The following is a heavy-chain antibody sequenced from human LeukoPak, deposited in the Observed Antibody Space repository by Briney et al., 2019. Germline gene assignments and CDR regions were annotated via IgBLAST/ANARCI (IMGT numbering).Heavy chain of an antibody. V-gene: IGHV3-66*01. D-gene: IGHD4-17*01. CDR2: TYSGDTT. Sequence: GGSLRLTCAAFGFIVRSNHINWVRQAPGKGLEWVSITYSGDTTYYADSVKGRFIISRDDSKNTLSLQMNSLRTEDTAVYYCAKGRWTTVTTLAFDIWGQGTMVTVSS. CDR1: GFIVRSNH. J-gene: IGHJ3*02. CDR3: AKGRWTTVTTLAFDI.